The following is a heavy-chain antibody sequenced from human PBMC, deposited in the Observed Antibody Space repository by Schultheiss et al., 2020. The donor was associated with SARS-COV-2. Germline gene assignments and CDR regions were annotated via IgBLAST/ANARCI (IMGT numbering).Heavy chain of an antibody. CDR1: GGSFSGYY. D-gene: IGHD3-9*01. J-gene: IGHJ6*02. Sequence: SETLSLTCAVYGGSFSGYYWSWIRQPPGKGLEWIGEINHSGSTNYNPSLKSRVTISGDTSKNQFSLKLSSVTAADTAVYYCARDRLRYFDWSSRGMDVWGQGTTVTVSS. V-gene: IGHV4-34*01. CDR3: ARDRLRYFDWSSRGMDV. CDR2: INHSGST.